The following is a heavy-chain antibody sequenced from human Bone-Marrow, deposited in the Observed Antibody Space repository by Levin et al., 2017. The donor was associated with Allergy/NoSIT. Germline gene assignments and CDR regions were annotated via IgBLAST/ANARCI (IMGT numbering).Heavy chain of an antibody. Sequence: GGSLRLSCVVSGFNFDNHAMHWVRQAPGKGLEWVAVTSYDERRKYYADSVKGRLTISRDNSKNTLYLEINSLKIEDTGIYFCARDPGDGRVENDGLSGWDVWGQGTTVIVSS. D-gene: IGHD3-10*01. CDR1: GFNFDNHA. V-gene: IGHV3-30*04. CDR3: ARDPGDGRVENDGLSGWDV. J-gene: IGHJ6*02. CDR2: TSYDERRK.